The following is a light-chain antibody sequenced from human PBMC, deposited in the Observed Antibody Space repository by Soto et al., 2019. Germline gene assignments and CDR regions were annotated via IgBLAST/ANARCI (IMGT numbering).Light chain of an antibody. Sequence: QSALTQPPSASGSPGQSVTISCTGTKNDIGVYDFVSWYQHHPGKAPRLIIYEVVQRPSGVPDRFSGSKSGNTASLTVSGLQAEDEDDYFCKSYAGSNTYVFGSGTKVT. CDR2: EVV. CDR1: KNDIGVYDF. J-gene: IGLJ1*01. CDR3: KSYAGSNTYV. V-gene: IGLV2-8*01.